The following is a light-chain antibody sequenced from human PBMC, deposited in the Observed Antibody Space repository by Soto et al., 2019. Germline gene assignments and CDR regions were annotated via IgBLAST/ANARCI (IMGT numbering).Light chain of an antibody. J-gene: IGLJ1*01. CDR1: STDVGGYDY. CDR2: DVF. CDR3: CSYAGSSYYV. V-gene: IGLV2-11*01. Sequence: QSALTQPRSVSGSPGQSVTVSCTGTSTDVGGYDYVSWYQQHPGKAPKLIIYDVFNRPSGVPDRFSGSKSGNTASLTISGLQAEDEAYYYCCSYAGSSYYVFGSGTKLTVL.